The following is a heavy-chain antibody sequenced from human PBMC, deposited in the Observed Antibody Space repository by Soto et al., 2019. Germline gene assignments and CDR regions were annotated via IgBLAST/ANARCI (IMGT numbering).Heavy chain of an antibody. Sequence: ASVKVSCKASGYTFTSYDINWVRQATGQGLEWMGWMNPNSGNTGYAQKFQGRVTMTRNTSISTAYMELSSLRSEDTAVYYCARGASPRTNYGMDVWGQGTTVTVSS. CDR3: ARGASPRTNYGMDV. CDR1: GYTFTSYD. J-gene: IGHJ6*02. CDR2: MNPNSGNT. V-gene: IGHV1-8*01. D-gene: IGHD4-17*01.